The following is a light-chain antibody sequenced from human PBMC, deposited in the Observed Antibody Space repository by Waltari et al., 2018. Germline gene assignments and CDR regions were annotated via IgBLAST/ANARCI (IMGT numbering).Light chain of an antibody. J-gene: IGKJ2*01. Sequence: EIVLTQSPGTLSLSPGESATLSCRASQRISTTYLAWYQQKPDHTPRLLIYDASSRATGIPDRFRGSGSGTDFTLTVSRVEPEDFAVYYCQQYGHSPPYTFGQGTKLEIK. V-gene: IGKV3-20*01. CDR3: QQYGHSPPYT. CDR1: QRISTTY. CDR2: DAS.